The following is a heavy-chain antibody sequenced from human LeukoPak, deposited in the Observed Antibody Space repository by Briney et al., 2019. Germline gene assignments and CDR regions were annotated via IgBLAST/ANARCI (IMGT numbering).Heavy chain of an antibody. V-gene: IGHV3-30*03. CDR2: ISYDGSNK. CDR3: AIPLWDY. CDR1: GFTFSSYG. Sequence: PGGSLRLSCAASGFTFSSYGMHWVRQAPGKGLEWVAVISYDGSNKYYADSVKGRFTISRDNSKNTLYLQMNSLRAEDMAVYYCAIPLWDYWGQGTLVTVSS. J-gene: IGHJ4*02.